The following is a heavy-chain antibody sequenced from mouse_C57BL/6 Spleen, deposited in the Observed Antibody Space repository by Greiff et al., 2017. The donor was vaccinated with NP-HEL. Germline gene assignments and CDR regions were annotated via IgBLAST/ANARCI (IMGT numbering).Heavy chain of an antibody. V-gene: IGHV3-1*01. CDR2: ISYSGST. J-gene: IGHJ4*01. Sequence: EVQLQQSGPGMVKPSQSLSLTCTVTGYSITSGYDWHWIRHFPGNELEWMGYISYSGSTNYNPSLKSRISITHDTSKNHFFLKLNSVTTEDTATYYCARADSRYAMDYWGQGTSVTVSS. CDR1: GYSITSGYD. CDR3: ARADSRYAMDY.